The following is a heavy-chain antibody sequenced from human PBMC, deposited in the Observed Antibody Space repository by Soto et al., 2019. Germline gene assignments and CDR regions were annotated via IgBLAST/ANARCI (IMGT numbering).Heavy chain of an antibody. D-gene: IGHD6-13*01. V-gene: IGHV3-30-3*01. J-gene: IGHJ6*02. CDR1: GFTFSRYA. CDR2: ISYDGSNK. CDR3: AREAYSSPRYGMDV. Sequence: QVQLVESGGGVVQPGRSLRLSCAASGFTFSRYAMHWVRQAPGKGLEWVAVISYDGSNKYYADSVKGRFTISRDNSKNTLYLQMNSLRAEDTAVYYCAREAYSSPRYGMDVWGQGTTVTVSS.